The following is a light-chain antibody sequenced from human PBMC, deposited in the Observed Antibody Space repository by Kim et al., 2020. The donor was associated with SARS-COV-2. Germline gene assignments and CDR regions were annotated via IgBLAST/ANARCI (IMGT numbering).Light chain of an antibody. Sequence: GQSINIACTGTSSDVGGYNYVSWYQQHPGKAPKVMIYDVSNRPSGVSNRFSGSKSGNTASLTISGLQAEDEADYYCSSYTSSNTWVFGGGTKVTVL. CDR3: SSYTSSNTWV. J-gene: IGLJ3*02. V-gene: IGLV2-14*03. CDR2: DVS. CDR1: SSDVGGYNY.